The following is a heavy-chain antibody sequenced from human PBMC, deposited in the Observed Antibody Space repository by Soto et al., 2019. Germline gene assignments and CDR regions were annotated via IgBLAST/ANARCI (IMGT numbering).Heavy chain of an antibody. J-gene: IGHJ4*02. CDR2: ISWNSGSI. Sequence: HPGGSLRLSCAASGFTFDDYAMHWVRQAPGKGLEWVSGISWNSGSIGYADSVKGRFTISRDNSKNTLYLQMNSLRAEDTAVYYCAKDFGAMSSQDFDYWGQGTLVTVSS. CDR3: AKDFGAMSSQDFDY. V-gene: IGHV3-9*01. D-gene: IGHD2-2*01. CDR1: GFTFDDYA.